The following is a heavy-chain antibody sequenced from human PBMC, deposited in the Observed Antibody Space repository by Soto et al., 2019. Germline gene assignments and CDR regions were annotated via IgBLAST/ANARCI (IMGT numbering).Heavy chain of an antibody. J-gene: IGHJ4*02. CDR1: GGSISSGDYY. Sequence: PSETLSLTCTVSGGSISSGDYYWSWIRQPPGKGLEWIGYIYYSGSTYYNPSLKSRVTISVDTSKNQFSLKLSSVTAADTAVYYCARLNAMVRGVTTYYFDYLGQETLVTVSS. CDR2: IYYSGST. CDR3: ARLNAMVRGVTTYYFDY. V-gene: IGHV4-30-4*01. D-gene: IGHD3-10*01.